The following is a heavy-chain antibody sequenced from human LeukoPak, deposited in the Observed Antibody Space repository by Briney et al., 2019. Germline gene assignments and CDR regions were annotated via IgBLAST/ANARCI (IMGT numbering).Heavy chain of an antibody. Sequence: TGRSLRLYCAASGFTFSSYGMHWLRQAPGKGLEWVAVISYDGSNKYDADSVKGRFTISRDNSKNTLYLQMNSLRAEDTAVYYCAKDGALRGRLLHYYYYGMDVWGQGTTVTVSS. J-gene: IGHJ6*02. CDR3: AKDGALRGRLLHYYYYGMDV. CDR1: GFTFSSYG. V-gene: IGHV3-30*18. D-gene: IGHD2-15*01. CDR2: ISYDGSNK.